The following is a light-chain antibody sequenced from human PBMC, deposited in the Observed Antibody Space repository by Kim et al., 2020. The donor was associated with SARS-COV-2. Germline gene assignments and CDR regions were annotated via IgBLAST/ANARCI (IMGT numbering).Light chain of an antibody. CDR2: GAS. Sequence: DIQMTQSPSSLSASVGDRVTITCRASQDIRNDLGWYQQNPGRAPKRLIYGASSLQSGFPSRFSGSGSGTEFTLTISIVQPEDLATYFCLQHNTYPIPFGQGTRLEIK. V-gene: IGKV1-17*01. CDR1: QDIRND. CDR3: LQHNTYPIP. J-gene: IGKJ5*01.